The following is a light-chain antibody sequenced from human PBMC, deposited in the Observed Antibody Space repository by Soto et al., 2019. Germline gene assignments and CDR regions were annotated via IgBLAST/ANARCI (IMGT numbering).Light chain of an antibody. CDR1: QSVLYSSNNKNY. V-gene: IGKV4-1*01. J-gene: IGKJ1*01. CDR3: QQYYSTPQP. Sequence: DIVMTQSPDSLAVSLGERATINCKSSQSVLYSSNNKNYLAWYQQKPGQPPKLLIYWASTRESGVPDRFSGSGSGTDFTLTISSLQAEDVAVYCCQQYYSTPQPFGQGTKGDIK. CDR2: WAS.